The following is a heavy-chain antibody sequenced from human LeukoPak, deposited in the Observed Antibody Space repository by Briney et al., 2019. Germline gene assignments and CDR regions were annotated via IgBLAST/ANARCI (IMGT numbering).Heavy chain of an antibody. CDR2: TYYSGST. CDR3: ARRGYTSGYNFFDY. Sequence: SETLSPTCSVSGGSTSSYYWSWFRQPPGKRLELIGYTYYSGSTAYNPSLKSRVTISLDTSKNQFSLKVTSVTAADTAIYYCARRGYTSGYNFFDYWGQGTLVTVSS. CDR1: GGSTSSYY. J-gene: IGHJ4*02. D-gene: IGHD6-19*01. V-gene: IGHV4-59*08.